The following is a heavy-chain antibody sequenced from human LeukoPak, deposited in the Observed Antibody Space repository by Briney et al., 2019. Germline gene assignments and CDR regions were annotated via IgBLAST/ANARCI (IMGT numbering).Heavy chain of an antibody. D-gene: IGHD3-10*01. CDR3: AKYFFGSGRSHAFDS. Sequence: SGGSLRLSCAASGFTFSSYAMSWVRQAPGKGLEWVSTIGGSDGNTSYADSVKGRFIISRDNSKNTLCLQLNSLRAEDTAVYYCAKYFFGSGRSHAFDSWGQGTLVTVSS. J-gene: IGHJ4*02. V-gene: IGHV3-23*01. CDR1: GFTFSSYA. CDR2: IGGSDGNT.